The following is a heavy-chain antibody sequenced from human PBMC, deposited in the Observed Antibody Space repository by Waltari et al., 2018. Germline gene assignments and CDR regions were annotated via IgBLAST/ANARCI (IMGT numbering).Heavy chain of an antibody. J-gene: IGHJ4*02. D-gene: IGHD1-1*01. CDR2: INRDGSNT. CDR1: GFIFSSYW. Sequence: EVQLVESGGGLVQPGGSLRLSCAASGFIFSSYWLHWVRQAPGKGLVWVSRINRDGSNTGYADSVKGRFTISRDNAKNTLYLQMNSLRAEDTAVYYCARVIGTFDYWGQGTLVTVSS. CDR3: ARVIGTFDY. V-gene: IGHV3-74*01.